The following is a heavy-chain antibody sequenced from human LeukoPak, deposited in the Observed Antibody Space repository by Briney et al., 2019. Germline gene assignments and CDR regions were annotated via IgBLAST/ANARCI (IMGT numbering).Heavy chain of an antibody. J-gene: IGHJ4*02. CDR1: GFTFDNYA. CDR3: ATPQGDF. Sequence: PGGSLRLSCVGSGFTFDNYAMSWVRQAPGKGLEWVSAVSASGGSTYYADSVKGRFTISRDNSKNTLSLQMNSLRDDDTAVYYCATPQGDFWGRGTLVTVSS. CDR2: VSASGGST. V-gene: IGHV3-23*01.